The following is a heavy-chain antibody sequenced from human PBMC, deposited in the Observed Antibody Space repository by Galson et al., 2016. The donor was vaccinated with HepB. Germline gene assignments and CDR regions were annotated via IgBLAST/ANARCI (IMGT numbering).Heavy chain of an antibody. V-gene: IGHV1-69*13. CDR3: ARARVRGEILLYFQH. CDR1: GGTFSNHA. D-gene: IGHD3-10*01. Sequence: SVKVSCKASGGTFSNHAITWVRQAPGQGLEWMGEIVPLFGSPNYAPNFQGRITITADESTSTSYMEMRSLRSDDTAVYYCARARVRGEILLYFQHWGQGALVTVSP. J-gene: IGHJ4*02. CDR2: IVPLFGSP.